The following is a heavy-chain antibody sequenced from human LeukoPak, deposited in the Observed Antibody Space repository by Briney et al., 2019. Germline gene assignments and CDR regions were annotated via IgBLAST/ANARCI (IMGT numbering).Heavy chain of an antibody. CDR1: GGSFSGYY. D-gene: IGHD4-23*01. CDR2: INHSGST. Sequence: PSETLSLTCAVYGGSFSGYYWSWIRQPPGKGLEWIGEINHSGSTNYNPSLKSRVTISVDTSKNQFSLKLSSVTAADTAVYYCARTTVVTGAPFDYWGQGTLVTVSS. J-gene: IGHJ4*02. V-gene: IGHV4-34*01. CDR3: ARTTVVTGAPFDY.